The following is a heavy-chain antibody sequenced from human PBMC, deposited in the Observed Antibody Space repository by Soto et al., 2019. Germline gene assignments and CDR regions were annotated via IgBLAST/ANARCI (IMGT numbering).Heavy chain of an antibody. Sequence: GGSLRLSCAASGFTVSDYYMSWIRQAPGKGLEWVSYISSSGSTIYYADSGKGRFTISRDHGKNSLYLQMNSVRAEDTDVYYCARDRGAWQLVTSTFDYWGQGTLVTVSS. CDR3: ARDRGAWQLVTSTFDY. V-gene: IGHV3-11*01. CDR2: ISSSGSTI. D-gene: IGHD6-6*01. CDR1: GFTVSDYY. J-gene: IGHJ4*02.